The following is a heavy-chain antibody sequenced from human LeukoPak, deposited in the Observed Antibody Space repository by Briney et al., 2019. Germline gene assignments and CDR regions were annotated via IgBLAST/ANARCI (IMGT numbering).Heavy chain of an antibody. CDR1: GYTFTGYY. V-gene: IGHV1-2*02. J-gene: IGHJ6*02. CDR3: ARNVSPYDSSGYYFPPTYYYYYGMDV. D-gene: IGHD3-22*01. CDR2: INPNSGGT. Sequence: ASVKVSCKASGYTFTGYYMHWVRQAPGQGLEWMGWINPNSGGTNYAQKFQGRVTMTRDTSISTAYMELSRLRSDDTAVYYCARNVSPYDSSGYYFPPTYYYYYGMDVWGRGTTVTVSS.